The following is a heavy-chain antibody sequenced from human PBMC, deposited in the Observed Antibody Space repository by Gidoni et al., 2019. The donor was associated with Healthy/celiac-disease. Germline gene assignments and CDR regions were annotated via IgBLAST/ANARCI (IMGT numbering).Heavy chain of an antibody. V-gene: IGHV3-21*01. CDR2: ISSSSSYI. Sequence: EVQLVESGGGLVKPGGSLRLSCAASGFTFSSYSMNWVRQAPGKGLEWVSSISSSSSYIYYADSVKGRFTISRDNAKNSLYLQMNSLRAEDTAVYYCARDPIRFFGIVGATSRNYYYGMDVWGQGTTVTVSS. J-gene: IGHJ6*02. CDR1: GFTFSSYS. CDR3: ARDPIRFFGIVGATSRNYYYGMDV. D-gene: IGHD1-26*01.